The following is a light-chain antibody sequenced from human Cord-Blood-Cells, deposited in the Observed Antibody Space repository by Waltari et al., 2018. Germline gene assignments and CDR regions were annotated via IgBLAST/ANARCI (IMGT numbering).Light chain of an antibody. CDR2: GAS. CDR3: QQYNNWPFT. V-gene: IGKV3-15*01. Sequence: ELVMTQSPATLSVSPGERATLSCRASQSVSSNLAWYQQKPDQAPRLLIYGASTRATGIPARFSGSGSGTDFTLTISSLQSEDFAVYYCQQYNNWPFTFGPGTKVDIK. J-gene: IGKJ3*01. CDR1: QSVSSN.